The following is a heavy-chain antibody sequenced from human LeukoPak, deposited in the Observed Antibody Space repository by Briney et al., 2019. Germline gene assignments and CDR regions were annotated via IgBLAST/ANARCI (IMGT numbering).Heavy chain of an antibody. Sequence: ASVKVSCKASGYIFTSYAIHWVRQAPGQRLGWMGWINAANGNTKHSEKFQGRVTITRDTSASTAYMELSSLRAEDTAVYYCVSPADRFSVDYWGQGTLVTVSS. D-gene: IGHD2-2*01. J-gene: IGHJ4*02. CDR2: INAANGNT. CDR1: GYIFTSYA. CDR3: VSPADRFSVDY. V-gene: IGHV1-3*01.